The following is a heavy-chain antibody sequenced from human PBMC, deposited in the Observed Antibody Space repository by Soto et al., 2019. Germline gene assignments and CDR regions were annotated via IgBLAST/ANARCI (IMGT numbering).Heavy chain of an antibody. CDR2: ISPYKGNT. Sequence: ASVKDSCKASGYTFSSIGISWVRQAPGQGLEWMGWISPYKGNTHYAQGLQGRVTITADESTSTAYMELSSLRSEDTAVYYCARGIAAAAEHWGQGTLVTVS. D-gene: IGHD6-13*01. J-gene: IGHJ1*01. CDR3: ARGIAAAAEH. V-gene: IGHV1-18*01. CDR1: GYTFSSIG.